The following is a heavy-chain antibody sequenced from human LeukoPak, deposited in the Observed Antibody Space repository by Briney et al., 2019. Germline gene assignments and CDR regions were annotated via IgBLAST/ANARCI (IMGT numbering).Heavy chain of an antibody. V-gene: IGHV4-39*01. Sequence: SETLSLTCTVSGGSISSSSYYWGWIRQPPGKGLEWIGSIYYSGSTYYNPSLKSRVTISVDTSKNQFSLKLSSVTAADTAVYYCAGWGSSWFDPWGQGTLVTVSS. CDR3: AGWGSSWFDP. J-gene: IGHJ5*02. CDR2: IYYSGST. CDR1: GGSISSSSYY. D-gene: IGHD6-13*01.